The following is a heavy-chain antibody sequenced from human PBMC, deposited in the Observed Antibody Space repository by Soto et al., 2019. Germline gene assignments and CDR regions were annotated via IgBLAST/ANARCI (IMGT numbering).Heavy chain of an antibody. CDR2: ISYSGST. V-gene: IGHV4-31*03. J-gene: IGHJ4*02. Sequence: QVQLQESGPGLVKPSQTLSLTCTISGGSINSGGYYWSWIRQHPGKGLEWIGYISYSGSTYYNPSLKSRVTISVDTSKNQLSLKLRSVTAADTAVYYCATSDYDSSGYYGGFDYWGQGTLVTVSS. D-gene: IGHD3-22*01. CDR3: ATSDYDSSGYYGGFDY. CDR1: GGSINSGGYY.